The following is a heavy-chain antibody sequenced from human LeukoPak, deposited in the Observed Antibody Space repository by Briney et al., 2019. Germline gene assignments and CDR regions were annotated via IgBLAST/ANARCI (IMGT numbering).Heavy chain of an antibody. CDR1: GFTFSSYS. CDR2: ISGSGGST. D-gene: IGHD3-22*01. V-gene: IGHV3-23*01. J-gene: IGHJ4*02. CDR3: AREAYYYASSGYHELDY. Sequence: PGGSLRLSSAASGFTFSSYSMSWARQAPGKGLEWVSAISGSGGSTYYADSVKGRFTISRDNSKNMLYPQMNGLRAEDTAVYYCAREAYYYASSGYHELDYWGQGTLVTVSS.